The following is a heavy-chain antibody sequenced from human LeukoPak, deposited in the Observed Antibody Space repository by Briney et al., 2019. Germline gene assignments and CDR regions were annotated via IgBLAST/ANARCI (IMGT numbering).Heavy chain of an antibody. CDR2: INPNSGGT. CDR3: ARGGSSIAARYYGMDV. Sequence: ASVKVSCKASGYTFTGYYMHWVRQAPGQGLEWMGWINPNSGGTNYAQKFQGRVTMTRDTSISTAYMERSRLRSDDTAVYYCARGGSSIAARYYGMDVWGQGTTVTVSS. V-gene: IGHV1-2*02. CDR1: GYTFTGYY. D-gene: IGHD6-6*01. J-gene: IGHJ6*02.